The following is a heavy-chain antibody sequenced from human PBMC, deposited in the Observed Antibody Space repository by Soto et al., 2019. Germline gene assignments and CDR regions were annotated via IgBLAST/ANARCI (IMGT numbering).Heavy chain of an antibody. Sequence: QVQLQESGPGLVKPSQTLSLTCTVSGGSITSGGYYWSWIRQHPGKGLEWIGYIYYSGSTYYNPSLKSRVTISVDTSKNQFSLKLSSVTAADTAVYYCARKGGDGDTAMVLFDYWGQGTLVTVSS. D-gene: IGHD5-18*01. CDR3: ARKGGDGDTAMVLFDY. J-gene: IGHJ4*02. CDR1: GGSITSGGYY. CDR2: IYYSGST. V-gene: IGHV4-31*03.